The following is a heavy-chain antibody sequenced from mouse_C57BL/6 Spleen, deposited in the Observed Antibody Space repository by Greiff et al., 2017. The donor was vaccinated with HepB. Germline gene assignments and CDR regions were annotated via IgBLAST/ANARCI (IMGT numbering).Heavy chain of an antibody. D-gene: IGHD1-1*01. Sequence: QVQLQQPGAELVRPGSSVKLSCKASVYTFTSYWMHWVKQRPIQGLEWIGNIDPSDSETHYNQKFKDKATLTVDKSSSTAYMQLSSLTSEDSAVYYCARGMAGYYGPYYYAMDYWGQGTSVTVSS. CDR2: IDPSDSET. CDR3: ARGMAGYYGPYYYAMDY. CDR1: VYTFTSYW. V-gene: IGHV1-52*01. J-gene: IGHJ4*01.